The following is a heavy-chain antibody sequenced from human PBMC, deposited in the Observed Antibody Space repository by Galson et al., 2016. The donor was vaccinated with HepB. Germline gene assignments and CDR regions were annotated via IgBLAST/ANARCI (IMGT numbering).Heavy chain of an antibody. Sequence: SLRLSCAASVFSVSSNYMSWVRQAPGKGLEWVSVLYIDGRTYYADSVKGRFTISRDDSKNTLYLQMNSLRAEDTAVYYCATLSYSISYRYWSDPWGQGTLVTVSS. J-gene: IGHJ5*02. CDR3: ATLSYSISYRYWSDP. CDR2: LYIDGRT. V-gene: IGHV3-53*01. D-gene: IGHD3-3*02. CDR1: VFSVSSNY.